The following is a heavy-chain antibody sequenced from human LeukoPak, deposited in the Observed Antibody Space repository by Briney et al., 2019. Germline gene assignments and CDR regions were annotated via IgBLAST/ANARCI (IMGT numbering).Heavy chain of an antibody. CDR2: INPNSGGT. V-gene: IGHV1-2*02. D-gene: IGHD2-2*01. CDR1: GYTFTDYY. J-gene: IGHJ4*02. Sequence: ASVKVSCKASGYTFTDYYINWVRQAPGQGLEWIGWINPNSGGTNYAQKFQGRVTMTRDTSISTAYMELSRLRSDDTAVYYCARVVVPAATLNFDYWGQGTLVTVSS. CDR3: ARVVVPAATLNFDY.